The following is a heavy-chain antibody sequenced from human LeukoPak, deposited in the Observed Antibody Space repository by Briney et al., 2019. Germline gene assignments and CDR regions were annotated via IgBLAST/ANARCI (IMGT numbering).Heavy chain of an antibody. D-gene: IGHD1-1*01. CDR3: ARPVPSRLGWFDP. CDR2: IYYSGST. V-gene: IGHV4-34*01. CDR1: GGSFSGYY. Sequence: PSETLSLTCAVYGGSFSGYYWGWIRQPPGKGLEWIGTIYYSGSTYYNPSLKSRVTISVDTSKNQFSLKLTSVTAADTAVYYCARPVPSRLGWFDPWGQGTLVTVSS. J-gene: IGHJ5*02.